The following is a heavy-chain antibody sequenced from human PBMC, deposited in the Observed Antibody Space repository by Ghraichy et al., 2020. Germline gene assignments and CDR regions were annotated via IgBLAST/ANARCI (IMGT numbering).Heavy chain of an antibody. CDR2: ISSSSSYT. CDR1: GFTFSDYY. D-gene: IGHD4-23*01. J-gene: IGHJ3*02. Sequence: GGSLRLSCAASGFTFSDYYMSWIRQAPGKGLEWVSYISSSSSYTNYADSVKGRFTISRDNAKNSLYLQMNSLRAEDTAVYYCARVQRWYTSHDAFDIWGQGTMVTVSS. CDR3: ARVQRWYTSHDAFDI. V-gene: IGHV3-11*03.